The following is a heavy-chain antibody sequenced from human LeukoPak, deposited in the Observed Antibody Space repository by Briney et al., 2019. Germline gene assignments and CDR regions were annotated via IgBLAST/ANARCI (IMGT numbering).Heavy chain of an antibody. CDR1: GYTFTSYG. J-gene: IGHJ6*03. CDR3: ARRRGSEDYYGSGSYYNLLYYYYYMDV. V-gene: IGHV1-18*01. CDR2: ISAYNGNT. D-gene: IGHD3-10*01. Sequence: ASVKVSCKASGYTFTSYGISWVRQAPGQGLEWMGWISAYNGNTNYAQKLQGRVTMTTDTSTSTAYMELRSLRSDDTAVYYCARRRGSEDYYGSGSYYNLLYYYYYMDVWGKGTTVTVSS.